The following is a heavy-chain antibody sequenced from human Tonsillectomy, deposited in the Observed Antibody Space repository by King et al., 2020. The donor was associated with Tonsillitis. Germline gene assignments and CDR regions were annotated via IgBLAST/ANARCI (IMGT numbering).Heavy chain of an antibody. Sequence: VQLVESGGGLVQPGGSLRLSCAASGFTFSSYAMSWVRQAPGKGLEWVSAISYNGVRTNYADSVKGRFTISRDTSKNTLYLQLNSRRAEDTAVYYCAKDLWSKQQLPYYFDYWGQGTLVTVSS. CDR2: ISYNGVRT. CDR1: GFTFSSYA. CDR3: AKDLWSKQQLPYYFDY. J-gene: IGHJ4*02. D-gene: IGHD6-13*01. V-gene: IGHV3-23*04.